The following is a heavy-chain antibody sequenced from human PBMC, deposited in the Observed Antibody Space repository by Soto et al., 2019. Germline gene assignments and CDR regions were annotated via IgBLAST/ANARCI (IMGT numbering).Heavy chain of an antibody. CDR1: GYNFTDYW. CDR3: ARYNYGFTAP. D-gene: IGHD3-16*01. V-gene: IGHV5-10-1*01. Sequence: PGESLKISCQGSGYNFTDYWINWVRQVPGKGLEWLGRIDPGDSYTRYGPSFRGHVTISLDKAINTVYLQWSSLKASDSAMYYCARYNYGFTAPWGQGTLVTVSS. J-gene: IGHJ4*02. CDR2: IDPGDSYT.